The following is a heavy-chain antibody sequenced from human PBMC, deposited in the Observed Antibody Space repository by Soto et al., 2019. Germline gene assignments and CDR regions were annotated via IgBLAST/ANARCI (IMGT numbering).Heavy chain of an antibody. J-gene: IGHJ3*02. CDR3: ARAPVHDAFDI. Sequence: EVQLVESGGGLVQPGGSLRLSCAASGFTFSSYSMNWVRQAPGKGLEWVSYISSSSSYTNYADSVKGRFTISRDNAKNSLYLQMNSLRAEDTAVYYCARAPVHDAFDIWGQGTMVTVSS. CDR2: ISSSSSYT. CDR1: GFTFSSYS. D-gene: IGHD6-6*01. V-gene: IGHV3-48*04.